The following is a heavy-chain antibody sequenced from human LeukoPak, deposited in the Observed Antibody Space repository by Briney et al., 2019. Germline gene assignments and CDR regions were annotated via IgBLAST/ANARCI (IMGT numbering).Heavy chain of an antibody. D-gene: IGHD6-19*01. V-gene: IGHV1-2*04. Sequence: ASVKVSCKASGYTFTGYYMHWVRQAPGQGLEWMGWINPNSGGTNYAQKFQGWVTMTRDTSTSTVYMELSSLRSEDTAVYYCARVHGSSGWYVYFDYWGQGTLVTVSS. CDR1: GYTFTGYY. J-gene: IGHJ4*02. CDR2: INPNSGGT. CDR3: ARVHGSSGWYVYFDY.